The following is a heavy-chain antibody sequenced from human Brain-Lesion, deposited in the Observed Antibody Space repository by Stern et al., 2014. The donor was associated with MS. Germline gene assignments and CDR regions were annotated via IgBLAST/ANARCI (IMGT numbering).Heavy chain of an antibody. CDR1: GGSISSGDNY. Sequence: VQLLESGPGLVKPSQTLSLTCTVSGGSISSGDNYWSWIRQPPGKGPEWIGYIHYSGGTYFNPSLKSRAIISADTSKNQFSLKLNSMTAADTAVYYCARVPDYGDAFFDYWGQGILVTVSS. J-gene: IGHJ4*02. CDR2: IHYSGGT. V-gene: IGHV4-30-4*01. D-gene: IGHD4-17*01. CDR3: ARVPDYGDAFFDY.